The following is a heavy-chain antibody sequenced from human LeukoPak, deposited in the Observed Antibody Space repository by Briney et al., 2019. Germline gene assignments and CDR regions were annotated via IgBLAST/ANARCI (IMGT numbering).Heavy chain of an antibody. D-gene: IGHD6-13*01. J-gene: IGHJ4*02. V-gene: IGHV1-2*02. Sequence: ASVRVSCKASGYTFSNYDITWVRQAPGQGLECMGWINPNSGGTNYTQKFQGRVTMTRDTSISTAYMELSRLRSDDTAVYYCARVVKSPGYSSSWYSYWGQGTLVTVSS. CDR2: INPNSGGT. CDR3: ARVVKSPGYSSSWYSY. CDR1: GYTFSNYD.